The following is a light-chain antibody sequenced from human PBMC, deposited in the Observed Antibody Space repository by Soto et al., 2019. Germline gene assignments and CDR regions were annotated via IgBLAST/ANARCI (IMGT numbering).Light chain of an antibody. CDR1: QSISAW. V-gene: IGKV1-5*03. Sequence: DIQMTQSPSTLSASVGDRVSINCRASQSISAWLAWYQQKPGKAPRLLIYKASTLEIEVPSRFSGSGSGTEFTLTISSLQPDDVATYYCQQYNDYSWTFGQGTKVDIK. J-gene: IGKJ1*01. CDR3: QQYNDYSWT. CDR2: KAS.